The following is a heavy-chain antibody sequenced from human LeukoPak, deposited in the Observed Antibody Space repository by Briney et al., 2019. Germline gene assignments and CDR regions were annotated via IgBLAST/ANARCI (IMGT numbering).Heavy chain of an antibody. CDR3: GRGGPPFALDV. CDR1: GFTLSHYW. D-gene: IGHD3-10*01. V-gene: IGHV3-74*01. CDR2: ISGDGSII. Sequence: GGSLRLSCVASGFTLSHYWMHWVRQAPGKGLVWVSGISGDGSIIIYADSVKGRFTISRDNTKNTLYLQMNRLRGDDTAVYYCGRGGPPFALDVWGQGPTVTVSS. J-gene: IGHJ6*02.